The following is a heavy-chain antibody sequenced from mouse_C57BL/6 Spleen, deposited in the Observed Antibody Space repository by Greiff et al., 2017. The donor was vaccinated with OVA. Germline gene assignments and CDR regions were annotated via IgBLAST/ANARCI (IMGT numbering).Heavy chain of an antibody. CDR1: GYTFTSYW. V-gene: IGHV1-55*01. J-gene: IGHJ3*01. Sequence: QVQLQQPGAELVKPGASVKMSCKASGYTFTSYWITWVKQRPGQGLEWIGDIYPGSGSTNYNEKFKSKATLTVDTSSSTAYMQLSSLTSEDSAVYYCARYYGSSSAEFAYWGQGTLVTVSA. CDR2: IYPGSGST. D-gene: IGHD1-1*01. CDR3: ARYYGSSSAEFAY.